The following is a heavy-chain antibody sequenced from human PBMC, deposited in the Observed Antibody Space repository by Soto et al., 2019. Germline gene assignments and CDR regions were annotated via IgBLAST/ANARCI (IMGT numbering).Heavy chain of an antibody. D-gene: IGHD3-3*01. CDR3: ARGAADDDFWSGYMRVYYGMDV. V-gene: IGHV4-59*01. CDR1: GGSISSYY. J-gene: IGHJ6*02. CDR2: IYYSGST. Sequence: KASETLSLTCTVSGGSISSYYWSWIRQPPGKGLEWIGYIYYSGSTNYNPSLKSRVTISVDTSKNQFSLKLSSVTAADTAVYYCARGAADDDFWSGYMRVYYGMDVWGQGTTVTVS.